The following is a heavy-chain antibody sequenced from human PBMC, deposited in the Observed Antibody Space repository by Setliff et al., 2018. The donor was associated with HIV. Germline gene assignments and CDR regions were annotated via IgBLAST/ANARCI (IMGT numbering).Heavy chain of an antibody. Sequence: SETLSLTCTASGGSITNTDYYWGWVRQPPGEGLEWIGSFYYSGNTFYSPSLKRRVSMSIDTFKKQFSLRLRSVTAADTAVYYCARTTVRDFGLVITNFDQWGLGTLVTVSS. CDR1: GGSITNTDYY. J-gene: IGHJ4*02. V-gene: IGHV4-39*07. CDR2: FYYSGNT. CDR3: ARTTVRDFGLVITNFDQ. D-gene: IGHD3-3*01.